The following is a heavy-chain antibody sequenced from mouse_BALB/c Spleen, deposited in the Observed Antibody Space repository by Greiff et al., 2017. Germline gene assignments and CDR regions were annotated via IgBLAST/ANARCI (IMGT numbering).Heavy chain of an antibody. Sequence: EVKLVESGGGLVKPGGSLKLSCAASGFTFSSYTMSWVRQTPEKRLEWVATISSGGSYTYYPDSVKGRFTISRDNAKNTLYLQMSSLKSEDTAMYYCTRDEGGYAMDYWGQGTSVTVSS. CDR1: GFTFSSYT. V-gene: IGHV5-6-4*01. CDR3: TRDEGGYAMDY. CDR2: ISSGGSYT. J-gene: IGHJ4*01.